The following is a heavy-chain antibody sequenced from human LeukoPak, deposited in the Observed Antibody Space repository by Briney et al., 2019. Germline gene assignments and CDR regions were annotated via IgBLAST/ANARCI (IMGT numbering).Heavy chain of an antibody. D-gene: IGHD4-17*01. CDR3: ARDGNGSGDSPDY. CDR2: ITKSSTYI. Sequence: GESLTLACAASGFTFSTYIMNWVRQAPGKGLEWVSSITKSSTYIYYADSVKGRFTISSDEAKNPLSLQLNSQRAEDTAVYYCARDGNGSGDSPDYWGQGTLVTVSS. V-gene: IGHV3-21*01. CDR1: GFTFSTYI. J-gene: IGHJ4*02.